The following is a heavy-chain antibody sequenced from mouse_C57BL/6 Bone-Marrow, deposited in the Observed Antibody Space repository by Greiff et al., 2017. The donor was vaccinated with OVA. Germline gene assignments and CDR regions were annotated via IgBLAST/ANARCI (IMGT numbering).Heavy chain of an antibody. CDR2: ISSGGSYT. CDR1: GFTFSSYG. Sequence: EVKLVDSGGDLVKPGGSLKLSCAASGFTFSSYGMSWVRQTPDKRLEWVATISSGGSYTYYPDSVKGRFTISRDNAKNTLYLQMSSLKSEDTAMYYCAGDYYGSSYGYFDVWGTGTTVTVAS. J-gene: IGHJ1*03. V-gene: IGHV5-6*01. D-gene: IGHD1-1*01. CDR3: AGDYYGSSYGYFDV.